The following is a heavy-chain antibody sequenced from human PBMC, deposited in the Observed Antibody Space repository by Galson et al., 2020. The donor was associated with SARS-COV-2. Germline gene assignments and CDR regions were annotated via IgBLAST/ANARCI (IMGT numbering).Heavy chain of an antibody. D-gene: IGHD3-9*01. CDR1: GFSLSTSGMC. CDR3: ARSHYDILTGYYFGMDV. J-gene: IGHJ6*02. Sequence: SGPTLVKPTQTLTLTCTFSGFSLSTSGMCVSWIRQPPRNALEWPSPLELDGEKNFSTTLKTKPTNSKDTSKNQVVLTMTNMDPVDTATYYCARSHYDILTGYYFGMDVWGQGTTVTVSS. V-gene: IGHV2-70*01. CDR2: LELDGEK.